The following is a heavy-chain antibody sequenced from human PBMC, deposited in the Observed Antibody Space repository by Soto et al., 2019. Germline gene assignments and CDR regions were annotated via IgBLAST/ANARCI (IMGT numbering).Heavy chain of an antibody. V-gene: IGHV4-31*03. CDR1: GGSISSGGYY. CDR3: ARGGNDYSFDY. J-gene: IGHJ4*02. CDR2: IYNSGST. Sequence: QVQLQESGPGLVKPSQTLSLTCTVSGGSISSGGYYWNWIRQHPGKGLEWIGYIYNSGSTYYNPSLMSRVIISVDTSNNQFSLKVSSVTAADTAVYYCARGGNDYSFDYWGQGTLVTVSS. D-gene: IGHD5-12*01.